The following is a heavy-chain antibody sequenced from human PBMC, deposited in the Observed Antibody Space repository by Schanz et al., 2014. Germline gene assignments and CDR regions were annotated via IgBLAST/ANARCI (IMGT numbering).Heavy chain of an antibody. V-gene: IGHV1-18*04. CDR3: ARDRRRYCSTASCLHDNWFDP. D-gene: IGHD2-2*01. Sequence: QVQLIQSGAEVKKPGASVKVSCKASGYTFVSYSMHWVRQAPGQGPEFMGWISTFRNEDTNSAQRFQGRLTMTTDTSTGTAYMELRSLRSDDTAVYYCARDRRRYCSTASCLHDNWFDPWGQGTLVIVSS. CDR2: ISTFRNEDT. CDR1: GYTFVSYS. J-gene: IGHJ5*02.